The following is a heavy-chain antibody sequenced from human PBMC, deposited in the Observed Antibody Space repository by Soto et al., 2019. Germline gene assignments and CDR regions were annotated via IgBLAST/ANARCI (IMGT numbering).Heavy chain of an antibody. Sequence: PGGSLRLSCAASGFTFSSYAMHWVRQAPGKGLEWVAVISYDGSNKYYADSVKGRFTISRDNSKNTLYLQMNSLRAEDTAVYYCARDYTPTTVTARYYYYGMDVWGQGTTVTFSS. CDR1: GFTFSSYA. V-gene: IGHV3-30-3*01. J-gene: IGHJ6*02. D-gene: IGHD4-17*01. CDR3: ARDYTPTTVTARYYYYGMDV. CDR2: ISYDGSNK.